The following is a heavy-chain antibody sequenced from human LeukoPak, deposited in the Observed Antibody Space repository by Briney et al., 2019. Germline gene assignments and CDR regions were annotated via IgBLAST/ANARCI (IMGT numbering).Heavy chain of an antibody. CDR3: AKANYYDSSGYTDY. J-gene: IGHJ4*02. CDR1: GFTFSNYA. V-gene: IGHV3-23*01. D-gene: IGHD3-22*01. Sequence: GGSLRLSCAASGFTFSNYAMNWVRQAPGKGLEWVSGISGSGGSTYYADSVKGRFTISRDNSKNTLYLQMNSLRAEDTAVYYCAKANYYDSSGYTDYWSQGTLVTVSS. CDR2: ISGSGGST.